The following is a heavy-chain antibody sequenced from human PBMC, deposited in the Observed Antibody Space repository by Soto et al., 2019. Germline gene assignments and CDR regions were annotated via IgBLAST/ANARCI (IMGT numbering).Heavy chain of an antibody. V-gene: IGHV1-2*04. D-gene: IGHD6-13*01. CDR1: GYTFTGYY. CDR2: INPNSGGT. J-gene: IGHJ6*02. CDR3: ARAFRAAAENTYYYYYGMDV. Sequence: GASVKVSCKASGYTFTGYYMHWVRQAPGQGLEWMGWINPNSGGTNYAQKFQGWVTMTRDTSISTAYMELSRLRSDDTAVYYCARAFRAAAENTYYYYYGMDVWGQGTTVTVSS.